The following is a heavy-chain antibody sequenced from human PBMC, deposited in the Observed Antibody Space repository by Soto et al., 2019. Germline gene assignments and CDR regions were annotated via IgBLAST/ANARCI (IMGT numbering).Heavy chain of an antibody. CDR3: ARDRYGETTVDY. CDR2: IYYSGST. J-gene: IGHJ4*02. V-gene: IGHV4-31*03. Sequence: SWTLCLTCTVSKSANSSGGYYWSWIRQHPGKGLEWIGYIYYSGSTYYNPSLKSRVTISVDTSKNQFSLKLSSVTAADTAEYYCARDRYGETTVDYWGQGTLVTVSS. D-gene: IGHD4-17*01. CDR1: KSANSSGGYY.